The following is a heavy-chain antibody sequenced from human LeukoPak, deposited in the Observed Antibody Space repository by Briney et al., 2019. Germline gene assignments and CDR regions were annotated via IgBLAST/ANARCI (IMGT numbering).Heavy chain of an antibody. D-gene: IGHD1-26*01. CDR2: SSYSGST. Sequence: SETLSLTCTVSGDSFSSTSYYWDWLRQPPGKGLEWIGSSSYSGSTYYNPSLKSRVTISVDTSKNQFSLKLNSVTAADTAVYYCARPTPSGSYLNWFDPWGQGTLVTVSS. J-gene: IGHJ5*02. CDR3: ARPTPSGSYLNWFDP. V-gene: IGHV4-39*01. CDR1: GDSFSSTSYY.